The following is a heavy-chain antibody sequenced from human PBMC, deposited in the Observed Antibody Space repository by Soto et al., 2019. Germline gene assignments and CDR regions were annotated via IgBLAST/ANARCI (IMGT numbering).Heavy chain of an antibody. V-gene: IGHV4-4*02. CDR3: ARGISSSVFPNYYYYYMDV. CDR2: IYHSGST. Sequence: SETLSLTCAVSSGSISSSNWWSWVRQPPGKGLEWIGEIYHSGSTNYNPSLKSRVTISVDTSKNQFSLKLSSVTAADTAVYYCARGISSSVFPNYYYYYMDVWGKGTTVTVSS. D-gene: IGHD2-15*01. CDR1: SGSISSSNW. J-gene: IGHJ6*03.